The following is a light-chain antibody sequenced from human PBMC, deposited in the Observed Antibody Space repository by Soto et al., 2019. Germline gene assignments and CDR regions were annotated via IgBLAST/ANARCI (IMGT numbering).Light chain of an antibody. V-gene: IGKV1-39*01. CDR1: QTVSSY. CDR2: AAS. CDR3: QQSYRFPKT. J-gene: IGKJ1*01. Sequence: DVQMTQSPSSLSASVGERLTLTCRASQTVSSYLNWYQQKPGQAPKLLIYAASTLQSGVPSRFSGSGSGTEFTLPTISLQPDDFSTFYCQQSYRFPKTFGRGTKVEVK.